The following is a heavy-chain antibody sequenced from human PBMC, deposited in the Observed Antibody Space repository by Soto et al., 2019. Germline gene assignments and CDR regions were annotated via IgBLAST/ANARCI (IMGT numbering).Heavy chain of an antibody. Sequence: HPGGSLRLSCAASGFKFRSYAMSWVRQAPGKGLEWVSLISATGGGTYYADSVKGRFTISRDNSDNTLYLQVHTLRAEDTAVYYCAKDRRAGGNSAFYFDFWGQGAQVTVSS. CDR3: AKDRRAGGNSAFYFDF. CDR1: GFKFRSYA. D-gene: IGHD3-16*01. J-gene: IGHJ5*01. CDR2: ISATGGGT. V-gene: IGHV3-23*01.